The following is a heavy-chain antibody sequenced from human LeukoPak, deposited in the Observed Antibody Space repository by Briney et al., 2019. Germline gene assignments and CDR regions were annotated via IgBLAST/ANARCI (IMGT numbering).Heavy chain of an antibody. D-gene: IGHD3-22*01. Sequence: ASVKVSCKASGYTFTSYGISWVRQAPGQGLEWMGWISAYNGNTNYAQKLQGRVTMTTDTSTSTAYMELRSLRSDDTAVYYCATGPYYYDSSGYVSVDDAFDIWGQGTMVTVSS. V-gene: IGHV1-18*01. CDR3: ATGPYYYDSSGYVSVDDAFDI. CDR2: ISAYNGNT. J-gene: IGHJ3*02. CDR1: GYTFTSYG.